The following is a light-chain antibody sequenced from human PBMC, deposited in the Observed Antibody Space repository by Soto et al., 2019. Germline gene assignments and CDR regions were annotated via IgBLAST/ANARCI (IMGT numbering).Light chain of an antibody. CDR3: QQYGGSPPT. Sequence: IVLTQSPGTLSLSPGERATLSCRASQSVSRSHLAWYQQAPGQAPRLLIYGASNRAQGIPDRFSGSGSGTDFTLIISRLEPEDFAGYYCQQYGGSPPTFGGGTKVEIK. CDR1: QSVSRSH. V-gene: IGKV3-20*01. CDR2: GAS. J-gene: IGKJ4*01.